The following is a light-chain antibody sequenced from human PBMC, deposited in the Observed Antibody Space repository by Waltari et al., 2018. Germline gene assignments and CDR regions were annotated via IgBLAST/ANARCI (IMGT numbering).Light chain of an antibody. V-gene: IGKV1-8*01. CDR2: AAS. J-gene: IGKJ3*01. Sequence: AIRMTQSPPSFSASTGDRVTITCRANQGISSYLAWFQQKPGKAPKLLIYAASTLQTGVPSWFSGSGSGTDFTLTISCLQSEDLATYYCQQYYTFPFTFGPGTKVDVK. CDR1: QGISSY. CDR3: QQYYTFPFT.